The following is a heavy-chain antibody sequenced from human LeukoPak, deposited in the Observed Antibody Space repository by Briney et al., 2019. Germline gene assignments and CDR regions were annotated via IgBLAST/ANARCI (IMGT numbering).Heavy chain of an antibody. CDR1: GFTFNNYW. Sequence: GGSLRLSCAASGFTFNNYWMSWVRQAPGKGLEWVANIKQDGSEKYYVDSVKGRFTISRDNAKNSLYLQMNSLRAEDTAVYYCAFGVIGSGYSDFDYWGQGTLVTVSS. J-gene: IGHJ4*02. V-gene: IGHV3-7*01. CDR3: AFGVIGSGYSDFDY. D-gene: IGHD3-22*01. CDR2: IKQDGSEK.